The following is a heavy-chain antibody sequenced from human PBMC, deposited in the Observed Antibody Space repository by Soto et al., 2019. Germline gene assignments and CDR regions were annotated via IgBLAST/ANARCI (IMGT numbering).Heavy chain of an antibody. J-gene: IGHJ4*02. CDR2: ISAHNGNT. V-gene: IGHV1-18*01. Sequence: QVHLVQSGAEVKNPGASVTVSCKGSGYAFTTYGITWVRQAPGQGLEWMAWISAHNGNTNYAPNLQGRVTVTRDTSTSTAYIELRSLRSDDTAVYYWARGRYGDYWGQGALVTVSS. D-gene: IGHD1-1*01. CDR3: ARGRYGDY. CDR1: GYAFTTYG.